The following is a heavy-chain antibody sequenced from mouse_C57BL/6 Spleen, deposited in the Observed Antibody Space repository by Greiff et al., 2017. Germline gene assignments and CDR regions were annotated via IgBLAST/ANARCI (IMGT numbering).Heavy chain of an antibody. V-gene: IGHV1-55*01. J-gene: IGHJ3*01. CDR3: ARSSYGSISWFAY. CDR2: IYPGSGST. Sequence: QVQLQQPGAELVKPGASVKMSCKASGYTFTSYWITWVKQSPGQGLEWIGDIYPGSGSTNYNEKFKSKATLTVDTSSSTAYMQLSSLTSEDSAVYYGARSSYGSISWFAYWGQGTLVTVSA. CDR1: GYTFTSYW. D-gene: IGHD1-1*01.